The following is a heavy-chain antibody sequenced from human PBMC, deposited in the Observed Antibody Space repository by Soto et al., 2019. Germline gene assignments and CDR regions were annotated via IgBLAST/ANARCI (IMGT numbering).Heavy chain of an antibody. V-gene: IGHV3-21*01. D-gene: IGHD7-27*01. J-gene: IGHJ4*02. Sequence: PGGSLRLSCAASGFTFSTYTMNWVRQAPGKGLEWVSSISSGSSYIYYADSVKGRFTISRDNAKNSLYLQMNSLRAEDTAVYYWASNARGTGAFDDWCQGPLVTLSS. CDR2: ISSGSSYI. CDR1: GFTFSTYT. CDR3: ASNARGTGAFDD.